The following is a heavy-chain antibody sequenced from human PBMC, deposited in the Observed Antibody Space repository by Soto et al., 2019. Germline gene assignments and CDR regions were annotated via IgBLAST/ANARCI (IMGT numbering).Heavy chain of an antibody. D-gene: IGHD2-15*01. V-gene: IGHV1-3*01. CDR2: IDPDNGNT. CDR3: ARGIATGQLDP. Sequence: ASVKVSCKASGYTFTRYTMNWVRQAPGQRLEWMGWIDPDNGNTKSSQKFQDRVIITRDTSASTAYMDLSSLRSEDTAVYYCARGIATGQLDPWGQGTLVTVSS. CDR1: GYTFTRYT. J-gene: IGHJ5*02.